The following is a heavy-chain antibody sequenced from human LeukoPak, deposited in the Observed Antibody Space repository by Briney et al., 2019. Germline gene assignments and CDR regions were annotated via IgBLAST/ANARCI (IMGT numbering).Heavy chain of an antibody. J-gene: IGHJ6*02. D-gene: IGHD2-2*01. CDR1: GFTFSSYA. CDR2: ISGSGGST. V-gene: IGHV3-23*01. Sequence: GGSLRLSCAASGFTFSSYAMSWVRQAPGKGLEWVSAISGSGGSTYYADSVKGRFTISRDNSKNTLYLQMNSLRAEDTAVYYCAKAQRRCSSTSCYSNKGNGNGMDVWRQGTTVTVSS. CDR3: AKAQRRCSSTSCYSNKGNGNGMDV.